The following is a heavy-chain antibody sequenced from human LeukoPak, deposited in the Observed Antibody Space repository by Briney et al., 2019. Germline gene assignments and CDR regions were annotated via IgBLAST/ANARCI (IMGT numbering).Heavy chain of an antibody. Sequence: GGSLRLSCAASGFTFSSYAMSWVRQAPGKGLEWVSAISGSGGSTYYADSVKGRFTISRDNSKNTLYPQMNSLRAEDTAVYYCAKGPTDYGDCYFDYWGQGTLVTVSS. D-gene: IGHD4-17*01. CDR1: GFTFSSYA. V-gene: IGHV3-23*01. CDR3: AKGPTDYGDCYFDY. J-gene: IGHJ4*02. CDR2: ISGSGGST.